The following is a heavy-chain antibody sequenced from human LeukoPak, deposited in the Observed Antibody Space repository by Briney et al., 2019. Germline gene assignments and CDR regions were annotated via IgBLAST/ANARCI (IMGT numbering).Heavy chain of an antibody. J-gene: IGHJ4*02. CDR2: IYYSGST. CDR3: ARHLAARYYFDY. CDR1: GGSISSYY. D-gene: IGHD6-25*01. V-gene: IGHV4-59*08. Sequence: SETLSLTCTDSGGSISSYYWSWIRQPPGKGLEWIGYIYYSGSTNYNPSLKSRVTISVDTSKNQFSLKLSSVTAADTAVYYCARHLAARYYFDYWGQGTLVTVSS.